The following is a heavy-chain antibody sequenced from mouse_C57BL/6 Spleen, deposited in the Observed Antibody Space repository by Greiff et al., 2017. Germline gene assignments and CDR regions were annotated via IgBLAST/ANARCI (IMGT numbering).Heavy chain of an antibody. CDR2: IDPSDSYT. V-gene: IGHV1-50*01. CDR3: ARKPYGYDGNFDC. Sequence: VQLQQPGAELVKPGASVKLSCKASGYTFTSYWMQWVKQRPGQGLEWIGEIDPSDSYTNYNQKFKGKATLTVDTSSSTAYMQLSSLTSEDSAVSYCARKPYGYDGNFDCWGQGTTLTVAS. J-gene: IGHJ2*01. D-gene: IGHD2-2*01. CDR1: GYTFTSYW.